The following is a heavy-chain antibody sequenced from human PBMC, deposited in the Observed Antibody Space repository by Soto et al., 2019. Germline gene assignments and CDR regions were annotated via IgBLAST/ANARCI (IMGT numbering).Heavy chain of an antibody. CDR3: ASHSYDLGLFNN. V-gene: IGHV3-53*01. Sequence: GGSLRLSCAASGFTVSSNYMSWVRQAPGKGLEWVSIIYTGGSTYYADSVKGRFTISRDNSKNTLYLQMNSLRAEDTAVYYCASHSYDLGLFNNWGQGTLVTVSS. CDR2: IYTGGST. J-gene: IGHJ4*02. D-gene: IGHD3-22*01. CDR1: GFTVSSNY.